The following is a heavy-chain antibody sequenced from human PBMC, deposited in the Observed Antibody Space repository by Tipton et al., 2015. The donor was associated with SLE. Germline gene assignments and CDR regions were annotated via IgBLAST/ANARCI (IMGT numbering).Heavy chain of an antibody. CDR2: INHSGST. Sequence: TLSLTCAVYGGSLSGHYWSWIRQAPGKGLEWIGEINHSGSTKYTPSLKSRVTISVDTSKNQFSLRLSYVTAADTAVYYCARGRSTWGYWGQGTPVTVSS. J-gene: IGHJ4*02. CDR3: ARGRSTWGY. CDR1: GGSLSGHY. D-gene: IGHD1-26*01. V-gene: IGHV4-34*01.